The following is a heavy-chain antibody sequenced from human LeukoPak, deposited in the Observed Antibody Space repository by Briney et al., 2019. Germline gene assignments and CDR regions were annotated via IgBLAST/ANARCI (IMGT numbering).Heavy chain of an antibody. CDR3: ARSPLSSRWYMYYYGMDV. V-gene: IGHV1-69*13. D-gene: IGHD6-13*01. J-gene: IGHJ6*02. CDR1: GDTFISYA. CDR2: IIPIFGTA. Sequence: SVKVSCKASGDTFISYAISWVRQAPGQGLEWMGGIIPIFGTANYAQKFQGRVTITADESTSTAYMELSSLRSEDTAVYYCARSPLSSRWYMYYYGMDVWGQGTTVTVSS.